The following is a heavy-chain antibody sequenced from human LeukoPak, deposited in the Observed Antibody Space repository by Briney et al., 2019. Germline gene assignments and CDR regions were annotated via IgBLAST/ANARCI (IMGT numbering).Heavy chain of an antibody. J-gene: IGHJ4*02. CDR2: MNPNSGNT. CDR1: GYTFTSYD. D-gene: IGHD3-10*01. Sequence: GASVKVSCKASGYTFTSYDINWVRQATGQGLEWMGWMNPNSGNTGYAQKFQGRVTMTRNTSISTAYMELSSLRSEDTAVYYCATDSRLWFGELLLSEWGQGTLVTVSS. V-gene: IGHV1-8*01. CDR3: ATDSRLWFGELLLSE.